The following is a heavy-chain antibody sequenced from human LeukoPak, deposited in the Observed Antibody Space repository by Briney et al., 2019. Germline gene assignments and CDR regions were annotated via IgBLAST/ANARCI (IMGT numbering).Heavy chain of an antibody. CDR1: GGSFSGYY. CDR2: INHSGST. V-gene: IGHV4-34*01. Sequence: SETLSLTCAVYGGSFSGYYWSWIRQPPGKGLEWIGEINHSGSTNYNPSLKSRVTISVDTSKNQFSLKLSSVTAADTAVYYCARLMPQQLVLDYWGQGTLVTVSS. CDR3: ARLMPQQLVLDY. D-gene: IGHD6-13*01. J-gene: IGHJ4*02.